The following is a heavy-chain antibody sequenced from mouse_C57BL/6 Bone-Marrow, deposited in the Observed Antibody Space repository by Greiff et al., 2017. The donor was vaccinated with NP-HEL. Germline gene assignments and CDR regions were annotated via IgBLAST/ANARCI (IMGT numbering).Heavy chain of an antibody. J-gene: IGHJ3*01. D-gene: IGHD2-5*01. CDR2: ISDGGSYT. Sequence: EVQRVESGGGLVKPGGSLKLSCAASGFTFSSYAMSWVRQTPEKRLEWVATISDGGSYTYYPDNVKGRFTISRDNAKNNLYLQMSHLKSEDTAMYYCARDNYSNYLAYWGQGTLVTVSA. V-gene: IGHV5-4*01. CDR3: ARDNYSNYLAY. CDR1: GFTFSSYA.